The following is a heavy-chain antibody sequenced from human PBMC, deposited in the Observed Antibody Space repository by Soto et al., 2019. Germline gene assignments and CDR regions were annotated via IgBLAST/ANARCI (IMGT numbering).Heavy chain of an antibody. CDR2: VYYNENT. Sequence: SETLSLTCTVSGGSISSFAYYWGWIRQPPGKGLEWIGTVYYNENTYYDPSLKSRVTISVDTAKNQFSLNLRSVTAADTAIYFCARRERYYGSPGWFDPWGQGTLVTVSS. D-gene: IGHD3-10*01. CDR1: GGSISSFAYY. J-gene: IGHJ5*02. V-gene: IGHV4-39*01. CDR3: ARRERYYGSPGWFDP.